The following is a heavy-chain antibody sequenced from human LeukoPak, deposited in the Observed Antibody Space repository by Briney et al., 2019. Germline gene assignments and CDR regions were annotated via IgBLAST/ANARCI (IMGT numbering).Heavy chain of an antibody. Sequence: ASVKVSCKASGYTFTSYYMHWVRQAPGQGLEWMGIINPSGGSTSYAQKFQGRVTMTRDTSTSTVYMELSSLRSEDTAVYYCARALLLGQQQLVFTRWEWYYYYGMDVWGQGTTVTVSS. CDR2: INPSGGST. CDR1: GYTFTSYY. V-gene: IGHV1-46*01. D-gene: IGHD6-13*01. CDR3: ARALLLGQQQLVFTRWEWYYYYGMDV. J-gene: IGHJ6*02.